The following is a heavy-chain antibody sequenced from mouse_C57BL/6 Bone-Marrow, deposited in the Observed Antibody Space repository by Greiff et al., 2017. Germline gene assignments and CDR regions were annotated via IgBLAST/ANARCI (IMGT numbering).Heavy chain of an antibody. V-gene: IGHV1-66*01. CDR1: GYSFTSYY. CDR2: IYPGCGNT. D-gene: IGHD2-5*01. J-gene: IGHJ2*01. CDR3: AREGYSNYGNYFDY. Sequence: VQLQQSGPELVKPGASVKISCKASGYSFTSYYIHWVKQRPGQGLEWIGWIYPGCGNTKYNEKFKGKATLTADTSSSTAYMQLSSLTSEDSAVYYCAREGYSNYGNYFDYWGQGTTLTVSS.